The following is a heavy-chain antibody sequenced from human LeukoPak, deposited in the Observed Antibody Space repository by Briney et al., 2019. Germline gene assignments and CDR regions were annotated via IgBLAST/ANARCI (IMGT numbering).Heavy chain of an antibody. CDR3: AKRAHGDYFDY. CDR2: ISWNSGNI. Sequence: GRSLRLSCAASGFTFDDYAMHWVRQAPGKGLEWVSGISWNSGNIGYGDSVKGRFTISRDNAKNSLYLQMNSLRAEDTALYYCAKRAHGDYFDYWGQGTLVTVSS. V-gene: IGHV3-9*01. J-gene: IGHJ4*02. D-gene: IGHD3-10*01. CDR1: GFTFDDYA.